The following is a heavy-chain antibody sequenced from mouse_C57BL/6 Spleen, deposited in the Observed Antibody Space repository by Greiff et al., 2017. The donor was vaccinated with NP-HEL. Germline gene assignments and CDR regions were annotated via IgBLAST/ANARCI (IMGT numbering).Heavy chain of an antibody. CDR1: GYTFTSYW. CDR2: IDPSDSYT. V-gene: IGHV1-69*01. Sequence: QVQLKESGAELVMPGASVKLSCKASGYTFTSYWMHWVKQRPGQGLEWIGEIDPSDSYTNYNQKFKGKSTLTVDKSSSTAYMQLSSLTSEDSAVYYCARRGYSKSYAMDYWGQGTSVTVSS. D-gene: IGHD2-5*01. CDR3: ARRGYSKSYAMDY. J-gene: IGHJ4*01.